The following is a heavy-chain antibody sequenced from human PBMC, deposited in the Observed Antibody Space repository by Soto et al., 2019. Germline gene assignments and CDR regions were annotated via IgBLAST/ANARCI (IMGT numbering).Heavy chain of an antibody. V-gene: IGHV3-30*18. Sequence: QVQLVESGGGVVQPGRSLRLSCAASGFTFSSYGMHWVRQAPGKGLEWVAGISYDGSNKYYAESVKGRFTISGDKSKNTLYLQMNSLRAEDTAVYYCAKDSYYYGSGSQPDWGQGTLVTVSS. CDR1: GFTFSSYG. CDR3: AKDSYYYGSGSQPD. CDR2: ISYDGSNK. D-gene: IGHD3-10*01. J-gene: IGHJ4*02.